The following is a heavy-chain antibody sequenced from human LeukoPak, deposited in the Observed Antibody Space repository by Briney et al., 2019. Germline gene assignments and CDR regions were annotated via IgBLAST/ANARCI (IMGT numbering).Heavy chain of an antibody. D-gene: IGHD3-10*01. CDR2: INPNSGGT. J-gene: IGHJ5*02. Sequence: ASVKVSCKASGYTFTAYYIHWVRQAPGQGLEWMGRINPNSGGTNYAQKFQGRVTMTRDTSISTACMELSRLTSDDTAVYYCAREPMVRDFNWFDPWGQGTLVTVSP. V-gene: IGHV1-2*06. CDR1: GYTFTAYY. CDR3: AREPMVRDFNWFDP.